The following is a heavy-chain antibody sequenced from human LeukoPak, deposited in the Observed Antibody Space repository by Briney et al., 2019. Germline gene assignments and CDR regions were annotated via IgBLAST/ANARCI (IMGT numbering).Heavy chain of an antibody. CDR2: ISPTSSII. D-gene: IGHD3-10*01. Sequence: GGSLRLSCAASALTFSSYTMNWVRQAPGKGLEWVSYISPTSSIIYYADSVKGRFTISSDTSKNTLYLQMNSLRAEDTAVYYCARDLSPVVRASPMGYWGQGTLVTVSS. V-gene: IGHV3-48*01. CDR3: ARDLSPVVRASPMGY. J-gene: IGHJ4*02. CDR1: ALTFSSYT.